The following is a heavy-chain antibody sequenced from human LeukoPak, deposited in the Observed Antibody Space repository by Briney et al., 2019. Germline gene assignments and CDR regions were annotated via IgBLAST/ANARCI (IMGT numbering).Heavy chain of an antibody. Sequence: GGSLRLSCAASGFTFSSYAMQWVRQAPGKGLEWVAVISYDGSNKYYADSVKGRFTISRDNSKNTLYLQMNSLRAEDTAVYYCAKDQNPYYDFWSGYFSSPDYYYYGMDLWGQGTTVTVSS. V-gene: IGHV3-30-3*01. J-gene: IGHJ6*02. CDR1: GFTFSSYA. CDR3: AKDQNPYYDFWSGYFSSPDYYYYGMDL. D-gene: IGHD3-3*01. CDR2: ISYDGSNK.